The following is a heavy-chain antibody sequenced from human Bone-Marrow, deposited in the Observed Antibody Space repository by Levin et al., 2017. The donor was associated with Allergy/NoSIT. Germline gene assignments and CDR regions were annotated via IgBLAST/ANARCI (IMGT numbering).Heavy chain of an antibody. V-gene: IGHV3-30*18. D-gene: IGHD3-10*01. CDR1: GFTFSHYA. Sequence: QAGGSLRLSCATSGFTFSHYAMHWVRQAPGKGLEWVTIISYDGTNKNYADSVRGRFTTSRDKSKSTLYLQMNSLRPEDTAVYYCAKSLSAYGSGSYDAFDIWGQGTMVTVSS. CDR2: ISYDGTNK. J-gene: IGHJ3*02. CDR3: AKSLSAYGSGSYDAFDI.